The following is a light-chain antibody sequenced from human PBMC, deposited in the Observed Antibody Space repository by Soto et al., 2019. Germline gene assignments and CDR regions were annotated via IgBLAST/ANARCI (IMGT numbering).Light chain of an antibody. CDR2: AAS. Sequence: EIVLTQSPGTLSLSPGERATLSCRASQSVSSYYLAWYQQKPGQAPRLLIYAASSRATGIPDRFSGGGSGTDFTLTISRLEPEDFAVYYCQQCGSSPWTCGQGNKVEIK. J-gene: IGKJ1*01. CDR1: QSVSSYY. V-gene: IGKV3-20*01. CDR3: QQCGSSPWT.